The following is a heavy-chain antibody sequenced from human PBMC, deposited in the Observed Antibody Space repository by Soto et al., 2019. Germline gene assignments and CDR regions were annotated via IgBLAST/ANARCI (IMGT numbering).Heavy chain of an antibody. Sequence: ELMQVRCRGAGYNSVDFCSGWVRQMPGKGLEWMGSIYPGDSDTTYSPSIQGQVTISADKSSTTVYLQWNTLKASDTAVYYCAKTDEYEVDYWGQGTQVTVSS. V-gene: IGHV5-51*01. CDR3: AKTDEYEVDY. D-gene: IGHD3-3*01. CDR1: GYNSVDFC. CDR2: IYPGDSDT. J-gene: IGHJ4*02.